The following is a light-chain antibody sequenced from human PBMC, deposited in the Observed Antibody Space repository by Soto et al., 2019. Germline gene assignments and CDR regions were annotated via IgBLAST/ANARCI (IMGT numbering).Light chain of an antibody. CDR3: QQYNNWPPTWT. CDR2: DAS. V-gene: IGKV3-15*01. Sequence: IVLTQSPATLSLSPGERATLSCRASQNISIYLAWYQQKPGQAPRLLIYDASARATGIPARFSGSGSGTEFTLTISSLQSEDFAVYYCQQYNNWPPTWTFGQGTKVDIK. J-gene: IGKJ1*01. CDR1: QNISIY.